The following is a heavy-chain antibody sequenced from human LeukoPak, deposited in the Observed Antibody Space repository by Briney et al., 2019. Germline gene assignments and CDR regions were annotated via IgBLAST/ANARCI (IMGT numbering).Heavy chain of an antibody. CDR1: GSTLSNYG. CDR3: ARDEGDSSGYYPGL. D-gene: IGHD3-22*01. Sequence: GRSLRLSCAASGSTLSNYGMHWVRQAPGKGLEWVAAIWHDGSRKYYAESVKGRFTISRDNARNTVYVQTNSLRAEDTAVYYCARDEGDSSGYYPGLWGQGTLVTVSS. V-gene: IGHV3-33*01. J-gene: IGHJ1*01. CDR2: IWHDGSRK.